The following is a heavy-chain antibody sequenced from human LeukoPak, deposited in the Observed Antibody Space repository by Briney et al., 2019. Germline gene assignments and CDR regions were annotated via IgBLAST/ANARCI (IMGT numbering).Heavy chain of an antibody. J-gene: IGHJ5*02. CDR1: GYTFTSYG. D-gene: IGHD2-2*01. V-gene: IGHV1-18*01. CDR2: ISAYNGNT. CDR3: ARTKDVVVPAASFDP. Sequence: ASVKVSCKASGYTFTSYGISWVRQAPGQGLEWMGWISAYNGNTSYAQKLQGRVTMTTDTSTSTAYMELRSLRSDDTAVYYCARTKDVVVPAASFDPWGQGTLVTVSS.